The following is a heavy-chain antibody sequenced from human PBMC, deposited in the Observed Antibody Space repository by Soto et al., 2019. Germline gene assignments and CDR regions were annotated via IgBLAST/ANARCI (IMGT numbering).Heavy chain of an antibody. CDR3: ARVELWAYDQGFDY. V-gene: IGHV1-18*01. D-gene: IGHD3-22*01. Sequence: GASVKVSCKASGYTFTSYGISWVRQAPGQGLEWMGWISAYNGNTNYAQKLQGRVTMTTDTSTSTAYMELRSLRSDDTAVYYCARVELWAYDQGFDYWGQGTLVTVSS. J-gene: IGHJ4*02. CDR1: GYTFTSYG. CDR2: ISAYNGNT.